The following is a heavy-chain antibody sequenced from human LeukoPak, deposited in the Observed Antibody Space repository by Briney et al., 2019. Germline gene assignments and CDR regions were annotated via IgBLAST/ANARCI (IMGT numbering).Heavy chain of an antibody. CDR2: IYHSGST. CDR1: GGSISSSNW. D-gene: IGHD3-10*01. V-gene: IGHV4-4*02. CDR3: ARAALYGSGGVLNY. Sequence: SETLSLTCAVSGGSISSSNWWSWVRQPPGKGLEWIGEIYHSGSTNYNPSLESRVTISVDKSKNQFSLKLSSVTAADTAVYYCARAALYGSGGVLNYWGQGTLVTASS. J-gene: IGHJ4*02.